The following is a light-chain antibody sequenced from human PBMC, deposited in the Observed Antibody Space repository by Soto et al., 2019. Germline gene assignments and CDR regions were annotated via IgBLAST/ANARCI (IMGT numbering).Light chain of an antibody. CDR3: QTWGTGILV. CDR1: IGDSSYA. Sequence: QSVLTQSPSSSASLVASVKLTCALSIGDSSYAIAWHQQQPEKGPRALMKLNSDGSHTRGDGIPDRFSGSSSGAERYLTISSLQSEDEADYYCQTWGTGILVFGGGTKLTVL. CDR2: LNSDGSH. J-gene: IGLJ3*02. V-gene: IGLV4-69*01.